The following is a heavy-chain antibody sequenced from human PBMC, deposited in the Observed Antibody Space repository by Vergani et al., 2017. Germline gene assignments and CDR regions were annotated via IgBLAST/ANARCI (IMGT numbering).Heavy chain of an antibody. CDR3: VKDAVSYENFFDS. J-gene: IGHJ4*02. Sequence: EVQLLESGGSLKQPGGSVRLSCAASGFTFSTYAMHWVRQAPGKGLEWVSALTGGGGSTYYADSFKGRFIISRDNSRDTLYLQMNSLRPEDTATSYCVKDAVSYENFFDSWGQGTLVTVSS. CDR2: LTGGGGST. D-gene: IGHD1-26*01. CDR1: GFTFSTYA. V-gene: IGHV3-23*01.